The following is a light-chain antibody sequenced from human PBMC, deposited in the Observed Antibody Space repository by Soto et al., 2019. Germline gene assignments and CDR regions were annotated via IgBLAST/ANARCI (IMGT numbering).Light chain of an antibody. CDR2: EVS. V-gene: IGLV2-23*02. CDR1: SSDVGSYNL. CDR3: CSYAGSSTPLI. Sequence: QSVLTKPASVYGSPGEWITISCNGTSSDVGSYNLVSWYQQHPGKAPKLMIYEVSKRPSGVSNRFSGSKSGNTASLTISGLQAEDEADYYCCSYAGSSTPLIFGTGTKVTVL. J-gene: IGLJ1*01.